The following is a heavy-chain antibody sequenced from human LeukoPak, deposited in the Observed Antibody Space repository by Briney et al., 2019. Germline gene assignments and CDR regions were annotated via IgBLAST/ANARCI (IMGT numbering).Heavy chain of an antibody. Sequence: GGSLRLSCAASGFIFSSYEMNWVRQAPGKGLEWVSYISSSGSTIYYADSVKGRFTISRDDAKNSLYLQMNSLRAEDTAVYYCAELGITMIGGVWGKGTTVTISS. CDR3: AELGITMIGGV. CDR1: GFIFSSYE. D-gene: IGHD3-10*02. J-gene: IGHJ6*04. CDR2: ISSSGSTI. V-gene: IGHV3-48*03.